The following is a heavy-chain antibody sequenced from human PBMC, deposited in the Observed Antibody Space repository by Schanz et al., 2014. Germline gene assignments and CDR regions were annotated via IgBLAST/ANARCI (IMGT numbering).Heavy chain of an antibody. CDR2: INPNSGGT. Sequence: QVQLVQSGSELTRPGASVKVSCKASGYNFTTYTMNWVRQAPGQGLEWMGRINPNSGGTNFAQKFQGRVTVTRDTSISTAYMELGSLTSDDTAVYYCARELCSSTTCYVRYDPWGQGTLVTVSS. D-gene: IGHD2-2*01. CDR3: ARELCSSTTCYVRYDP. J-gene: IGHJ5*02. CDR1: GYNFTTYT. V-gene: IGHV1-2*06.